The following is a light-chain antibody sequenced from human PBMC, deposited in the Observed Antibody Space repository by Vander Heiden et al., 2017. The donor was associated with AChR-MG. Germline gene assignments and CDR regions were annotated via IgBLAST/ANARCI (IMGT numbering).Light chain of an antibody. J-gene: IGLJ3*02. CDR3: AAWDDSLNGPV. V-gene: IGLV1-44*01. CDR2: SND. CDR1: SSNIGSNY. Sequence: LLTQPPSASRTPGPRVTISCSGTSSNIGSNYVIWCQQLPGAAPNLLIYSNDQQRSGVPDRCSGSKYGATASLAISGLQSEDEADYYCAAWDDSLNGPVFGGGTKLTVL.